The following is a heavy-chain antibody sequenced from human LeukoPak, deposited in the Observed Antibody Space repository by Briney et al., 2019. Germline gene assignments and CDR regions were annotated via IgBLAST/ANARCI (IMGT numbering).Heavy chain of an antibody. J-gene: IGHJ4*02. CDR3: ARETRDGYHTH. V-gene: IGHV4-59*01. CDR2: IHYSGST. CDR1: GGSFSGYY. D-gene: IGHD5-24*01. Sequence: SETLSLTCAVYGGSFSGYYWSWIRQPPGKGLAWIGYIHYSGSTNYNPSLKSRVTISIHTSKNQFSLKLSSVTAADTAVYYCARETRDGYHTHWGQGTLVTVSS.